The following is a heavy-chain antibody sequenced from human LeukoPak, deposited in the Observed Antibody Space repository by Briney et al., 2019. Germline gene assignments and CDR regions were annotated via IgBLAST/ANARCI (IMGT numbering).Heavy chain of an antibody. Sequence: QPGGSLRLSCAASGFTFSSYGMHWVRQAPGKGLEWVAVISYDGSNKYYADSVKGRFTISRDNSKNTLYLQMNSLRAEDTAVYYCAKAGTYYYGSGSYYYYYMDVWGKGTTVTVSS. V-gene: IGHV3-30*18. CDR2: ISYDGSNK. D-gene: IGHD3-10*01. J-gene: IGHJ6*03. CDR3: AKAGTYYYGSGSYYYYYMDV. CDR1: GFTFSSYG.